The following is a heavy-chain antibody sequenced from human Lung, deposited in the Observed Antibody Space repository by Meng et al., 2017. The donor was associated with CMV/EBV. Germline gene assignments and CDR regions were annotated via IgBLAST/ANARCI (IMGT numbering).Heavy chain of an antibody. CDR1: GFTFSSNA. CDR2: ISGSGGST. Sequence: GGSLRLSCAASGFTFSSNAISWVRQAPGKGLEWVSNISGSGGSTYYADSVKGRFTISRDNSKNTLYLQMNSLRADDTAVYYCARLSGSYSWYFDLWGRGSLVIVSS. V-gene: IGHV3-23*01. D-gene: IGHD1-26*01. J-gene: IGHJ2*01. CDR3: ARLSGSYSWYFDL.